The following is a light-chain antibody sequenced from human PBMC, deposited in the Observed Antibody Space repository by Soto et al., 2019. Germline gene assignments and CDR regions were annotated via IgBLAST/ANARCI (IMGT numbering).Light chain of an antibody. Sequence: DIQMTQSPPSMSESAGDRVTIICRASQGISTYLNWYQKKPGKDPKLLIYAASKLQSGVPSRFSGSGSGTDFTLTISSLQPEEFSTYYCQQRYSTPYTFGQGTKVDIK. V-gene: IGKV1-39*01. CDR1: QGISTY. CDR2: AAS. CDR3: QQRYSTPYT. J-gene: IGKJ2*01.